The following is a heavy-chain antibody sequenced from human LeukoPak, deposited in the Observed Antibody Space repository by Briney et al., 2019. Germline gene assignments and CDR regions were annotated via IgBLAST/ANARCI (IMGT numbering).Heavy chain of an antibody. Sequence: NPSQTLSLTCTVSGDSISSGDYYWSWIRQPAGKGLEWIGRISSSGSTNYNPSLKSRVTISVDTSKNQFSLKLSSVTAADTAVYYCARGPGGGRWFGYYYYMDVWGKGTTVSASS. CDR3: ARGPGGGRWFGYYYYMDV. CDR1: GDSISSGDYY. D-gene: IGHD3-10*01. J-gene: IGHJ6*03. V-gene: IGHV4-61*02. CDR2: ISSSGST.